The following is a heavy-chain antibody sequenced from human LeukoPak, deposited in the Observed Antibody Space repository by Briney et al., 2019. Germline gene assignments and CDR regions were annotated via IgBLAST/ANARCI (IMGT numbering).Heavy chain of an antibody. CDR3: ASTATCPF. CDR1: GFTFSNYW. V-gene: IGHV3-7*01. CDR2: IKQDGSEK. J-gene: IGHJ3*01. Sequence: PGGSLRLSCAASGFTFSNYWMTWVRQAPGKGLEWVANIKQDGSEKNYVDSVKGRFTISRDNAQNSLYLQMNSLRAEDTAVYYCASTATCPFWGQGTMVTVSS.